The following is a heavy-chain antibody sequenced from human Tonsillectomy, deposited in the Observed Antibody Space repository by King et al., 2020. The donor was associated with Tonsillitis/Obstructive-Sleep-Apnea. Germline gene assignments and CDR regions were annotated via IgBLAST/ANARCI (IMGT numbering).Heavy chain of an antibody. V-gene: IGHV1-69*01. CDR1: GGTFSNFA. CDR3: ARGPFGVVVVAATPYYFDY. CDR2: IIPILGTA. Sequence: VQLVQSGAEVKKPGSSVNVSCKASGGTFSNFAINWGRQAPGQGLEWMGGIIPILGTATYSQKFQGRVTITADESSSTAYMEMSSLRSEDTAVYYCARGPFGVVVVAATPYYFDYWGQGTLFTVSS. J-gene: IGHJ4*02. D-gene: IGHD2-15*01.